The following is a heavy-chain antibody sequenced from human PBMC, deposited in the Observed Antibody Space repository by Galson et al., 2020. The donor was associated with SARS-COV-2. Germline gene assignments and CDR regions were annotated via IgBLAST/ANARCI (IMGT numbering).Heavy chain of an antibody. Sequence: GGSLRLSCAASGFTFSSYAMHWVRQAPGKGLEWVAVISYDGSNKYYADSVKGRFTISRDNSKNTLYLQMNSLRAEDTAVYYCARDEQGGYSYGYTAYYFDYWGQGTLVTVSS. J-gene: IGHJ4*02. CDR1: GFTFSSYA. V-gene: IGHV3-30*04. D-gene: IGHD5-18*01. CDR2: ISYDGSNK. CDR3: ARDEQGGYSYGYTAYYFDY.